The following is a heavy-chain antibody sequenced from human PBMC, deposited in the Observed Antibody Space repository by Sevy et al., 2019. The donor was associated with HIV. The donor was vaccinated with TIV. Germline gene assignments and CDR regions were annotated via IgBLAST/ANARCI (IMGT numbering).Heavy chain of an antibody. D-gene: IGHD3-3*01. CDR1: GFTFSSYA. CDR2: ISYDGSNK. V-gene: IGHV3-30-3*01. J-gene: IGHJ6*02. CDR3: ARDHDCSYDFWSGYTRTYYYYGMDV. Sequence: GGSLRLSCAASGFTFSSYAMHWVRQAPGKGLEWVAVISYDGSNKYYADSVKGRFTISRDNSKNTLYLQMNSLRAEDTAVYYCARDHDCSYDFWSGYTRTYYYYGMDVWGQRTTVTVSS.